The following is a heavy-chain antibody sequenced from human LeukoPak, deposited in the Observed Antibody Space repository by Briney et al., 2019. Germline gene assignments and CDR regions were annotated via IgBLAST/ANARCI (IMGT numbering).Heavy chain of an antibody. CDR1: GYTFTGYY. Sequence: ASVKVSCKASGYTFTGYYMHWVRQAPGQGLEWMGWINPNSGGTNYAQKFQGRVTMTRDTSISTAYMELSRLRSDDTAVYYCARVGEDYYDSSGYSPRTIDYWGQGTLVTVSS. CDR2: INPNSGGT. V-gene: IGHV1-2*02. D-gene: IGHD3-22*01. J-gene: IGHJ4*02. CDR3: ARVGEDYYDSSGYSPRTIDY.